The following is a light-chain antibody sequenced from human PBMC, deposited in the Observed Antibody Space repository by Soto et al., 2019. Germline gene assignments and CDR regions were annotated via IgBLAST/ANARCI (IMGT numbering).Light chain of an antibody. CDR2: AAS. J-gene: IGKJ5*01. CDR3: QQYNSYSIT. V-gene: IGKV1-5*01. Sequence: DMQMTQYPSTLSASVGDRFTITFRASQSISSWLAWYQQKAGKAPKLLIYAASTLQSGVPSRFSGSGSDTEFTLTISSLQPDDFATYYCQQYNSYSITFGQGTRLEIK. CDR1: QSISSW.